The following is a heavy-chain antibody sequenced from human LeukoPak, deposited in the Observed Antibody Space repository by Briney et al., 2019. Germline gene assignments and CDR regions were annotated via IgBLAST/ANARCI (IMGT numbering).Heavy chain of an antibody. D-gene: IGHD2-15*01. Sequence: GGSLRLSCAASGFTFDDYAMHWVRQAPGKGLGWVSGISWNSGSIGYADSVKGRFTISRDNAKNSLYLQMNSLRAEDMALYYCAKVGRPGYCSGGSCYLFDYWGQGTLVTVSS. J-gene: IGHJ4*02. CDR2: ISWNSGSI. V-gene: IGHV3-9*03. CDR1: GFTFDDYA. CDR3: AKVGRPGYCSGGSCYLFDY.